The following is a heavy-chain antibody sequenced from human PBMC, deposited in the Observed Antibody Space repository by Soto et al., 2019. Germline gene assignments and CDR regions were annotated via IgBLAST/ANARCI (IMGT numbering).Heavy chain of an antibody. D-gene: IGHD3-16*02. Sequence: QVQLVQSGAEVKKPGASVKVSCKASGYTFTSYYMHWVRQAPGQGLEWMGIINPSGGSTSYAQKCQGRVTMTRDTSTSTVYMELSSLRSEDTAVYYCARESIMITFGGVIESFDYWGQGTLVTVSS. CDR2: INPSGGST. CDR1: GYTFTSYY. CDR3: ARESIMITFGGVIESFDY. V-gene: IGHV1-46*03. J-gene: IGHJ4*02.